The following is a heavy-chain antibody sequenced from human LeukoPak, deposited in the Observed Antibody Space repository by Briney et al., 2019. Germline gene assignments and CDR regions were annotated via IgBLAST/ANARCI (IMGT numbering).Heavy chain of an antibody. V-gene: IGHV1-2*06. D-gene: IGHD6-19*01. CDR1: GYTFTGYY. CDR3: ARVLSIAVTLPHY. CDR2: INPNSGGT. Sequence: ASVKVSCKASGYTFTGYYMHWVRQAPGQGLEWIGRINPNSGGTNYAQKFQGRVTMTRDTSISTAYMELSRLRSDDTAVYYCARVLSIAVTLPHYWGQGTLVTVSS. J-gene: IGHJ4*02.